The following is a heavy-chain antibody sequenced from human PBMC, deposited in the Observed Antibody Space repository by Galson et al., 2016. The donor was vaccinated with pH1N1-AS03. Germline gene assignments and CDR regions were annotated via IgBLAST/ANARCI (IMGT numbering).Heavy chain of an antibody. D-gene: IGHD3-22*01. CDR1: GFTFNNYA. J-gene: IGHJ4*02. CDR2: ISGSGGHI. Sequence: SLRLSCAASGFTFNNYAMSWVRQAPGKGLEWVSVISGSGGHIYYADSVRGRFTISRDNSKNTLYLQMDSLETEDTAVYYCARNSYEDVDLEGFYFDYWGQGTLVTVSP. V-gene: IGHV3-23*01. CDR3: ARNSYEDVDLEGFYFDY.